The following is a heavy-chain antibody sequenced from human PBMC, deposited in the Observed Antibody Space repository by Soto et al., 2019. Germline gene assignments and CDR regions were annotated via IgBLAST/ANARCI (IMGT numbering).Heavy chain of an antibody. J-gene: IGHJ4*02. CDR1: GFTFSSYT. CDR3: AKDISSGYYYFDD. D-gene: IGHD3-22*01. CDR2: RSGDGVST. Sequence: PXGSLRLSCAASGFTFSSYTMSWVRQAPGKGLEWVSLRSGDGVSTYYADSVKGRFTISRDNSKNTLYLQMNSLRAGDTAIYYCAKDISSGYYYFDDWGQGTLVTVSS. V-gene: IGHV3-23*01.